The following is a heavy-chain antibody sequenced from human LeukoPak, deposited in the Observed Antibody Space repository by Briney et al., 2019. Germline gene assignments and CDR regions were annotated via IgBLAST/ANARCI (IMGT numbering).Heavy chain of an antibody. CDR2: IWYDGTNK. CDR1: GFTFSSYG. CDR3: ARAAYDSSGYLTL. V-gene: IGHV3-33*01. J-gene: IGHJ4*02. Sequence: GGSLRLSCAASGFTFSSYGMHWVRQAPGKGLEWVAVIWYDGTNKYYADSVKGRFAISRDSSKNTLYLRMNSLRAEDTAVYYCARAAYDSSGYLTLWGQGTLVTVSS. D-gene: IGHD3-22*01.